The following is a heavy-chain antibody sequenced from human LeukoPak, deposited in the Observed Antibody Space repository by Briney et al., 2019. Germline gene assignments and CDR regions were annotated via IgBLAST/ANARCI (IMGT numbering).Heavy chain of an antibody. D-gene: IGHD3-9*01. CDR2: ISGSGGST. V-gene: IGHV3-23*01. Sequence: GGSLRLSCAASGFTFSSYAMSWVRQAPGKGLEWVSAISGSGGSTYYADSVKGRFTISRDNSKNTLYLQMNSLRAEDTAVYYCAKEVRKELRYFDWPTDWFDPWGQGTLVTVSS. J-gene: IGHJ5*02. CDR3: AKEVRKELRYFDWPTDWFDP. CDR1: GFTFSSYA.